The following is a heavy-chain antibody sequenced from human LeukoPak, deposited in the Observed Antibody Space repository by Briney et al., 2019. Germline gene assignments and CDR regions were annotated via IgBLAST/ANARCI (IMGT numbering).Heavy chain of an antibody. CDR1: GGSISSGGYY. V-gene: IGHV4-31*03. D-gene: IGHD3-22*01. Sequence: SQTLSLTCTVSGGSISSGGYYWSWSRQHPGKGLEWIGYIYYSGSTYYNPSLKSRVTISVDTSKNQFSLKLSSVTAADTAVYYCARGDYYDSSGYYDAFDYWGQGTLVTVSS. CDR2: IYYSGST. J-gene: IGHJ4*02. CDR3: ARGDYYDSSGYYDAFDY.